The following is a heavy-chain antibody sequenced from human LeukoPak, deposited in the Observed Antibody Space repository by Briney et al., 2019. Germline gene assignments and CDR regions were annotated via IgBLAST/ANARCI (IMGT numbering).Heavy chain of an antibody. V-gene: IGHV3-21*01. J-gene: IGHJ3*02. CDR2: ISSTTTYI. CDR1: GFTFSYYD. CDR3: AREWPDAFDI. D-gene: IGHD5-24*01. Sequence: GGSLRLSCAASGFTFSYYDFHWVRQAPGKGLQWVSSISSTTTYIYYADSLKGRFTISRDNTRTSLYLQMNSLTAEDTAVYYCAREWPDAFDIWGQGKMVTVSS.